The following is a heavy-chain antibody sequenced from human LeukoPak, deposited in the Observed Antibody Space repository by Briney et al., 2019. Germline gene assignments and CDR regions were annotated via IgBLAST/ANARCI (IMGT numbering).Heavy chain of an antibody. D-gene: IGHD3-10*01. CDR2: IYHSGST. J-gene: IGHJ4*02. V-gene: IGHV4-4*02. Sequence: SETLSLTCAVSGGSISSSNWWSWVRQPPGKGLEWIGEIYHSGSTNYNPSLKSRVTISVDKSKNQFSLKLSSVTAADTAVYYCARTGRTMVRGVITYYFDYWGQGTLVTVSS. CDR3: ARTGRTMVRGVITYYFDY. CDR1: GGSISSSNW.